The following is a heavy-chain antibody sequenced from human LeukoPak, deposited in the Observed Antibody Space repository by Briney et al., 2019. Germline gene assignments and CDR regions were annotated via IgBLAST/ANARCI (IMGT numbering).Heavy chain of an antibody. CDR2: INPNSGGT. Sequence: ASVKVSCKASGYTFTSYGISWVRQAPGQGLEWMGWINPNSGGTNYAQKFQGRVTMTTDTSMSTAYMELSRLTSDDTAVYYCARAVEMATIIDYWGQGTLVTVSS. J-gene: IGHJ4*02. CDR1: GYTFTSYG. V-gene: IGHV1-2*02. D-gene: IGHD5-24*01. CDR3: ARAVEMATIIDY.